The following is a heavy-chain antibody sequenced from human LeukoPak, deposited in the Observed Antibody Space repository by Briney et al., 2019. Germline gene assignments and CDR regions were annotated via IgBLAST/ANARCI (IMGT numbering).Heavy chain of an antibody. CDR2: IYYSGST. J-gene: IGHJ4*02. V-gene: IGHV4-59*01. D-gene: IGHD3-3*01. CDR1: GGSISSYY. CDR3: ARGPYYDVWSGYSQMGLDY. Sequence: SETLSLTCTVSGGSISSYYWSWIRQPPGKGLEWIGYIYYSGSTNYNPSLKSRVTISVGTSKNQFSLKLSSVTAADTAVYYCARGPYYDVWSGYSQMGLDYWGQGTLVTVSS.